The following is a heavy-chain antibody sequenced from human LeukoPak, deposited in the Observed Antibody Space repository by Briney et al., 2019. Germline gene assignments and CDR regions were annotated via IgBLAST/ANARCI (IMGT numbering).Heavy chain of an antibody. Sequence: GGSLRLSCAASGFSFSTYAMGWVRQAPGKGLEWVSVTNDSGYRTYYADSVRGRFTISRDNSKNTLYLQMNSLRAEDTAVYYCAKDQGTAIFGMIIPDWYFDLWGRGTLVTVSS. J-gene: IGHJ2*01. D-gene: IGHD3-3*01. CDR3: AKDQGTAIFGMIIPDWYFDL. CDR1: GFSFSTYA. CDR2: TNDSGYRT. V-gene: IGHV3-23*01.